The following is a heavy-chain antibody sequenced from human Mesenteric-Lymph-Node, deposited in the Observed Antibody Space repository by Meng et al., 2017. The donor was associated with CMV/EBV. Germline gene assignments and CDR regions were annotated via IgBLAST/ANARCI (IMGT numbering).Heavy chain of an antibody. J-gene: IGHJ4*02. V-gene: IGHV3-30*02. Sequence: LSLTCAASGFTFSSYGMHWVRQAPGKGPEWLAYIQYDGSNKYYIDSVKGRFTISRDNSKNTLSLQMNNLRPEDTAVYYCARDNLPYYFDYWGQGTLVTVSS. D-gene: IGHD1-14*01. CDR3: ARDNLPYYFDY. CDR1: GFTFSSYG. CDR2: IQYDGSNK.